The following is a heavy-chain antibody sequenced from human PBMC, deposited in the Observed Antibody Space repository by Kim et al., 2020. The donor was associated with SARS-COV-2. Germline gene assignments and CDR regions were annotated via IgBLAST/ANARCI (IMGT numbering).Heavy chain of an antibody. CDR2: INHSGST. V-gene: IGHV4-34*01. Sequence: SETLSLTCAVYGGSFSGYYWSWIRQPPGKGLEWIGEINHSGSTNYNPSLKSRVTISVDTSKNQFSLKLSSVTAADTAVYYCARADMITFGAVIVPDYFDYWGQGTLVTVSS. CDR1: GGSFSGYY. CDR3: ARADMITFGAVIVPDYFDY. D-gene: IGHD3-16*02. J-gene: IGHJ4*02.